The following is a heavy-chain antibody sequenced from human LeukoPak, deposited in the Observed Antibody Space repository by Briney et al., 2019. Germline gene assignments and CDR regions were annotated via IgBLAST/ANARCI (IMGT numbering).Heavy chain of an antibody. CDR1: GFTFSSYA. CDR3: AKRIYGDYFLDY. V-gene: IGHV3-23*01. Sequence: GGSLRLSCAASGFTFSSYAMNWVRQAPGKGLEWVSGISGSGGSTYYADSVKGRFTISRDNSKNTLYLQMNSLRAEDTAVYYCAKRIYGDYFLDYWGQGTLVTVSS. D-gene: IGHD4-17*01. CDR2: ISGSGGST. J-gene: IGHJ4*02.